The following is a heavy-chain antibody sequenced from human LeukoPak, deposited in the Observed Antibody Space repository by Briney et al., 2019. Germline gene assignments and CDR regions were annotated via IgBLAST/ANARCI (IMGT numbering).Heavy chain of an antibody. CDR3: ARDSVVNDY. V-gene: IGHV1-46*01. CDR2: INPSGGST. Sequence: ASVKVSCKASGYTFTSYYMHWLQQAPGLGLEWMGIINPSGGSTSYAQKFQGRVTMTRDTSTSTVYMELSSLRCEDTAVYDCARDSVVNDYWGQGTLVTVSS. J-gene: IGHJ4*02. CDR1: GYTFTSYY. D-gene: IGHD4-23*01.